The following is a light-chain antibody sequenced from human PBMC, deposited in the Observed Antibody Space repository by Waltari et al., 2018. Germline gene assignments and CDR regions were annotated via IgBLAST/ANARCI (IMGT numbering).Light chain of an antibody. CDR1: GSVSRA. Sequence: SCRASGSVSRALAWYQQKPGQAPRLLIYGVSTRATGIPDRFSGSGSGTDFSLTISRLEPDDFAVYYCQHYLRLPVTFGQGTTVEI. CDR3: QHYLRLPVT. V-gene: IGKV3-20*01. J-gene: IGKJ1*01. CDR2: GVS.